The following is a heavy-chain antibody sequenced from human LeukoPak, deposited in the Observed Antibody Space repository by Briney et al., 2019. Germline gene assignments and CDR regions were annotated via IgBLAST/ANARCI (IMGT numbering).Heavy chain of an antibody. J-gene: IGHJ5*02. V-gene: IGHV3-74*01. CDR2: INSDGSST. CDR1: GFTFSSYW. D-gene: IGHD6-13*01. CDR3: AREQQLVPDTFDP. Sequence: GGSLRLSCAASGFTFSSYWMHWVRQAPGKGLVWVSRINSDGSSTSYADSVKGRFTISRDNAKNTLYLQMNSLRAEDTAVYYCAREQQLVPDTFDPWGQGTLVTVSS.